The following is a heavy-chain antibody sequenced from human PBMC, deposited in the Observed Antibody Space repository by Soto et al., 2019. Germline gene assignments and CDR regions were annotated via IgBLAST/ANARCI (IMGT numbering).Heavy chain of an antibody. CDR2: IYPGDSDT. J-gene: IGHJ3*02. V-gene: IGHV5-51*01. Sequence: GESLKISCKGSGYSFTSCLIGWVRQMPGEGLDWMGIIYPGDSDTRYSPSFQGQVTISADKSISTAYLQWSSLKASDTAMYYCARPHYYDSSGYYPNDAFDIWGQGTMVTVSS. CDR1: GYSFTSCL. D-gene: IGHD3-22*01. CDR3: ARPHYYDSSGYYPNDAFDI.